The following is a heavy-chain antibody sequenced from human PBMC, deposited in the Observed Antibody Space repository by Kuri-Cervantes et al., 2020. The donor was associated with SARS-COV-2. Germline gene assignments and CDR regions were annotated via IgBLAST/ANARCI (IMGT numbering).Heavy chain of an antibody. CDR1: GFIFSSHS. CDR3: ARDGDSYIPVLDY. V-gene: IGHV3-48*01. Sequence: GGSLRLSCAASGFIFSSHSMNWVRQAPGKGLEWVSYISSSSSTIYYADSVKGRFTISRDNAKNSLYLQMNSLRAEDTAVYYCARDGDSYIPVLDYWGQGTLVTVSS. J-gene: IGHJ4*02. D-gene: IGHD2-21*02. CDR2: ISSSSSTI.